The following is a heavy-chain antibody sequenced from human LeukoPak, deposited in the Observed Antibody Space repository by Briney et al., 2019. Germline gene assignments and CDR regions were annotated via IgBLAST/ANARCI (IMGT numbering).Heavy chain of an antibody. Sequence: PSETLSLTCTVSGGSISSSSWSWIRQPPGKGLEWIGSVHYSGSTSYNPSLQSRVTMSVDTSKNQFSLKLTSVTATDTAVYYCARVAHGDYDDYWGQGTLVTVSS. CDR3: ARVAHGDYDDY. D-gene: IGHD4-17*01. CDR1: GGSISSSS. J-gene: IGHJ4*02. CDR2: VHYSGST. V-gene: IGHV4-59*01.